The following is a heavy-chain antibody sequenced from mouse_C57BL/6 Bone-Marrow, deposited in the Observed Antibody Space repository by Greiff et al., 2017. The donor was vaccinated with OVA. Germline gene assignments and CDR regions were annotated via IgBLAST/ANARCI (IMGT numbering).Heavy chain of an antibody. CDR1: GFTFSSYA. V-gene: IGHV5-4*01. CDR3: ARDALITTVAYYAMDY. J-gene: IGHJ4*01. CDR2: ISDGGSYT. Sequence: EVTLVESGGGLVKPGGSLKLSCAASGFTFSSYAMSWVRQTPEKRLEWVATISDGGSYTYYPDNVKGRFTISRDNAKNNLYLQMSHLKSEDTAMYYCARDALITTVAYYAMDYWGQGTSVTVSS. D-gene: IGHD1-1*01.